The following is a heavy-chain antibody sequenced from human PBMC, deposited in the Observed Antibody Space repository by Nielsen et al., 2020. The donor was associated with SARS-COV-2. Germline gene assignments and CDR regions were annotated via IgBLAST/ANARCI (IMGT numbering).Heavy chain of an antibody. CDR3: AKDFTYDSSLLGAFDI. J-gene: IGHJ3*02. V-gene: IGHV3-48*03. CDR2: ISSSGSTI. CDR1: GFTFSSYE. Sequence: GGSLRLSCAASGFTFSSYEMNWVRQAPGKGLEWVSYISSSGSTIYYADSVRGRFTISRDNAKNSLYLQMNSLRAEDTALYYCAKDFTYDSSLLGAFDIWGQGSMVTVSS. D-gene: IGHD3-22*01.